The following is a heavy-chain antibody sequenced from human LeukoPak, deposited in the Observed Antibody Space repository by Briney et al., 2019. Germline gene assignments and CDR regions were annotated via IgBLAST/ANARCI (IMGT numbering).Heavy chain of an antibody. V-gene: IGHV1-69*13. J-gene: IGHJ4*02. CDR3: ARALYQLPNIRYFDY. CDR2: IIPIFGTA. CDR1: GGTFSSYA. D-gene: IGHD2-2*01. Sequence: SVKVSCKASGGTFSSYAISWVRQAPGQGLEWMGGIIPIFGTANYAQKFQGRVTITADESTSTAYMELSSLRSEDTAVYCCARALYQLPNIRYFDYWGQGTLVTVSS.